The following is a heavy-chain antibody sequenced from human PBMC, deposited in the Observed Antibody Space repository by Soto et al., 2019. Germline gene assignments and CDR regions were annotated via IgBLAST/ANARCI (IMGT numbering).Heavy chain of an antibody. Sequence: ASVKVSCKASGYTFTRYTMNWVRQAPGQRLEWMGWINPDNGNTKSSQKFQDRVIITRDTSASTAYMDLSSLRSEDTAVYHCERGIATGQLDPWGQGTLVTVSS. D-gene: IGHD2-15*01. CDR2: INPDNGNT. J-gene: IGHJ5*02. V-gene: IGHV1-3*01. CDR3: ERGIATGQLDP. CDR1: GYTFTRYT.